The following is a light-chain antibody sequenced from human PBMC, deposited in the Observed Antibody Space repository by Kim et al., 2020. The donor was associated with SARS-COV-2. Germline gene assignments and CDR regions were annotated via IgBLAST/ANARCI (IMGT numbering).Light chain of an antibody. CDR1: QSISTY. V-gene: IGKV1-39*01. J-gene: IGKJ4*01. CDR3: QQSHTTPLLT. Sequence: DIQMTQSPSSLAASVGDRVTIACRASQSISTYLNWYQQKPGKVPKLLIYAASTLQSGVPSRFSGSGSGTDFTLTITSLQPEDFATYYYQQSHTTPLLTFGGGTKVDIK. CDR2: AAS.